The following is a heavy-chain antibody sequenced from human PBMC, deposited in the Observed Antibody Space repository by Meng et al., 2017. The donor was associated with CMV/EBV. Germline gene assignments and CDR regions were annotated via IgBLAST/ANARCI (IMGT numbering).Heavy chain of an antibody. CDR2: ISSSSSYI. CDR1: GFTFSSYS. CDR3: ARDCSSTSCYYLGGMDV. D-gene: IGHD2-2*01. J-gene: IGHJ6*02. Sequence: GESLKISCAASGFTFSSYSMNWVRQAPGKGLEWVSSISSSSSYIYYADSVKGRFTISRDNAKNSLYLQMNSLRAEDTAVYYCARDCSSTSCYYLGGMDVWGQGTTVTVSS. V-gene: IGHV3-21*04.